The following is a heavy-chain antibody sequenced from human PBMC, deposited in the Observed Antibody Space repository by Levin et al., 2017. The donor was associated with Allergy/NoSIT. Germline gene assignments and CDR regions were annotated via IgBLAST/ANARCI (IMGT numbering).Heavy chain of an antibody. Sequence: SCTVSGVSISDYFWSWVRESPGKGLEWIGHIYHSGTTNYNPSLRSRVTMSLDTSNNQFSLRLRSVTAADTAIYYCARDRVIVGKTNYYYAMDVWGHGTTVSVSS. CDR2: IYHSGTT. D-gene: IGHD1-26*01. CDR1: GVSISDYF. CDR3: ARDRVIVGKTNYYYAMDV. J-gene: IGHJ6*02. V-gene: IGHV4-59*01.